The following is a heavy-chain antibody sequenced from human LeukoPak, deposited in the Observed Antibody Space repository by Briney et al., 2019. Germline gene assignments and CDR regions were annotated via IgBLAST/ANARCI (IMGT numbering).Heavy chain of an antibody. CDR2: IYYSGST. V-gene: IGHV4-59*01. D-gene: IGHD6-19*01. Sequence: PSETLSLTCTVSGGSISSYYWSWLRQPPGKGLEWIGYIYYSGSTNYNPSLKSRVTISVDTSKNQFSLKLSSVTAADTAVYYCAREISGWYDYWGQGTLVTVSS. CDR1: GGSISSYY. J-gene: IGHJ4*02. CDR3: AREISGWYDY.